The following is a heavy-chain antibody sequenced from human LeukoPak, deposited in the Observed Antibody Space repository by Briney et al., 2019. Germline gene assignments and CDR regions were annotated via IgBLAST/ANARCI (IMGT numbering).Heavy chain of an antibody. CDR2: IYYSGST. D-gene: IGHD3-10*01. CDR3: ARDSRARNMVRGVFNWFDP. Sequence: SETLSLTCSVSDHSITMYYWSWIRQPPGKGLEWIGYIYYSGSTNYNPSLKSRVTISVDTSKNQFSLKLSSVTAADTAVYYCARDSRARNMVRGVFNWFDPWGQGTLVTVSS. J-gene: IGHJ5*02. V-gene: IGHV4-59*12. CDR1: DHSITMYY.